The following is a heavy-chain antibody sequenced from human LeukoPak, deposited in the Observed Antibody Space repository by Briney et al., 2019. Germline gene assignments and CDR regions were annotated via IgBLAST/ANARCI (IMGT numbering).Heavy chain of an antibody. CDR3: ATRGDLSWFGALRH. V-gene: IGHV3-7*01. J-gene: IGHJ4*02. CDR1: ELSISNYW. D-gene: IGHD3-16*02. CDR2: IKQDGSET. Sequence: GGSPRLSCVVSELSISNYWLNWVRQPPGKGLEWMAFIKQDGSETSYADSVKGRFTISRDNARNSLFLQMNSLRAEDTAVYYCATRGDLSWFGALRHWSQGTLVTVSS.